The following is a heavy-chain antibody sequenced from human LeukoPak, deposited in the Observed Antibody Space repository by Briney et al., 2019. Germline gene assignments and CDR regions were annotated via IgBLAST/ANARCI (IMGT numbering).Heavy chain of an antibody. V-gene: IGHV4-39*07. Sequence: SETLSLTCTVSGGSISRSSYYWGWIRQPPGKGLEWIGSIYYSGSTYYNPSLKSRVTISVDTSKNQFSLKLSSVTAADTAVYYCASSSVINRDTAYCGGDCYRRFDFDYWGQGTLVTVSS. CDR2: IYYSGST. CDR3: ASSSVINRDTAYCGGDCYRRFDFDY. CDR1: GGSISRSSYY. J-gene: IGHJ4*02. D-gene: IGHD2-21*02.